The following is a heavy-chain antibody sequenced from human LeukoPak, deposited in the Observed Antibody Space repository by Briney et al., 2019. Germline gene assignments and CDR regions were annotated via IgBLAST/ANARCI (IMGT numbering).Heavy chain of an antibody. CDR2: IKQDGSEK. CDR3: ARDGAAAVGYYYGMDV. D-gene: IGHD4-23*01. CDR1: AFTFSSYW. J-gene: IGHJ6*02. Sequence: GGSMRLSCAASAFTFSSYWMSWVRQAPGKGREWVADIKQDGSEKYYVDSVEGRFTIYRDNAKNSLYLQMNSLRAEDTAAYYCARDGAAAVGYYYGMDVWGQGTTVTVSS. V-gene: IGHV3-7*01.